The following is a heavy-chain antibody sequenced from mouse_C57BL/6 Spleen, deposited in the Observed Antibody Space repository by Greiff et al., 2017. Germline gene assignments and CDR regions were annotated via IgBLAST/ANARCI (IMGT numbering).Heavy chain of an antibody. CDR1: GYTFTSYW. CDR2: IHPSDSAT. V-gene: IGHV1-74*01. Sequence: VQLQQPGAELVKPWASVKVSCKASGYTFTSYWVHWVKQRPGQGLEWIGRIHPSDSATNYNQKFKGKATLTVDKSSSTAYMQISSLTSEDSAVYYCAITHYYGSSPCYWGQGTTLTVSA. J-gene: IGHJ2*01. D-gene: IGHD1-1*01. CDR3: AITHYYGSSPCY.